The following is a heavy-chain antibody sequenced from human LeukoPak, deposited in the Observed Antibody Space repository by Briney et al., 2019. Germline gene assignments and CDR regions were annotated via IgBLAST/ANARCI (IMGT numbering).Heavy chain of an antibody. CDR3: ARRPSSSSWYWFDP. V-gene: IGHV4-39*01. D-gene: IGHD6-13*01. CDR2: IYSTGST. J-gene: IGHJ5*02. CDR1: GGSISTSSYY. Sequence: SETLSLTCTVSGGSISTSSYYWGWIRQPPGKGLERIGRIYSTGSTDYNPSLKSRVTISLDTSKSQFSLKLSSVTAADTAVYYCARRPSSSSWYWFDPWGQGTLVTVSS.